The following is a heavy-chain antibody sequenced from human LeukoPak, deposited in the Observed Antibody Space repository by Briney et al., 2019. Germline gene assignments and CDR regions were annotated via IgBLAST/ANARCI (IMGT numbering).Heavy chain of an antibody. CDR3: ARDDNSGYYSGP. D-gene: IGHD3-22*01. CDR2: INPSSGGT. V-gene: IGHV1-2*06. CDR1: GYTFTSYA. Sequence: ASVTVSCKASGYTFTSYAMHWVRQAPGQGLEWMGRINPSSGGTNYAQKFQGRVTMTRDTSITTAYMELSRLRSDDTAVYYCARDDNSGYYSGPWGQGTLVTVSS. J-gene: IGHJ5*02.